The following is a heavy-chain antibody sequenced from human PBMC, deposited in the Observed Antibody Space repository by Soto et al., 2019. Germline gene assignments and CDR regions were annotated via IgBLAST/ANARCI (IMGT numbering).Heavy chain of an antibody. CDR2: TIPVFGTA. V-gene: IGHV1-69*12. CDR3: ARGDATKIVVTTYYAMDV. Sequence: QVQLVQSGAEVTKPGSSVTVSCKASGGSLSNYGISWVRQAPGQGLEWMGGTIPVFGTANYAQKFQGRVTITADESTSIVYMDVTSLRSEDTAVYYCARGDATKIVVTTYYAMDVWGQGTTGTVSS. D-gene: IGHD3-9*01. CDR1: GGSLSNYG. J-gene: IGHJ6*02.